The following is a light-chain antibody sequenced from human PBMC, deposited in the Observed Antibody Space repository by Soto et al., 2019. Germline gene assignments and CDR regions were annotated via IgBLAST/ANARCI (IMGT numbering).Light chain of an antibody. J-gene: IGKJ4*01. V-gene: IGKV3-15*01. CDR2: DTS. CDR1: QSVSSY. CDR3: QRYNNWPLT. Sequence: EIVLTQSPATLSLSPGERATLSCRASQSVSSYLAWYQQKPGQAPRLLIYDTSTRATSVPARFSGSRSGTEFTLTINSLQSEDFAVYYCQRYNNWPLTFGGGTKVDIK.